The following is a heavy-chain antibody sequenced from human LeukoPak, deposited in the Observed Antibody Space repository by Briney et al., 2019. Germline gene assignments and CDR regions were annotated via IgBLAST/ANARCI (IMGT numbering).Heavy chain of an antibody. J-gene: IGHJ4*02. Sequence: GGSLRLSCAASGFTFSSYWMHWVRQAPGKGLVWVSGINTDGSSTSYADSVKGRFTISRDNAKNSLYLQMNSLRAEDTAVYYCARDSGSGSWPTYYFDYWGQGTLVTVSS. CDR2: INTDGSST. CDR1: GFTFSSYW. D-gene: IGHD3-10*01. V-gene: IGHV3-74*01. CDR3: ARDSGSGSWPTYYFDY.